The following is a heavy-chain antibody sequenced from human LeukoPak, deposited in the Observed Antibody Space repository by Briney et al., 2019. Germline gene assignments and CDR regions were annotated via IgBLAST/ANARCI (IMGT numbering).Heavy chain of an antibody. D-gene: IGHD1-20*01. CDR2: LRPVFGPI. CDR1: GVTFSSYA. CDR3: ATNPMTGYHLGDHFYFYMAV. V-gene: IGHV1-69*05. Sequence: SVKVSCKASGVTFSSYAISWVRQAPGQGLEWIGGLRPVFGPINSAQKFQDRVTLAKDDSTTTAYMELRSLRSEDTAVYYCATNPMTGYHLGDHFYFYMAVWGKGTTVTVS. J-gene: IGHJ6*03.